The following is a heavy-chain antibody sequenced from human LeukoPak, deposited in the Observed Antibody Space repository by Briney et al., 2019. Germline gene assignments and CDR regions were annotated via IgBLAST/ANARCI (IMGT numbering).Heavy chain of an antibody. D-gene: IGHD4-11*01. CDR2: INHSGST. J-gene: IGHJ5*02. CDR3: ASRDDYSNPGWFDP. V-gene: IGHV4-34*01. CDR1: GGSFSGYY. Sequence: SETLSLTCAVYGGSFSGYYWSWIRQPPGKGLEWIGEINHSGSTNYNPSLKSRVTISVDTSRNQFSLKLSSVTAADTAVYYCASRDDYSNPGWFDPWGQGTLVTVSS.